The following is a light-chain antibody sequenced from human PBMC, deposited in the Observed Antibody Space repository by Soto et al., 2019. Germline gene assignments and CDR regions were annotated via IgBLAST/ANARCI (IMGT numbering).Light chain of an antibody. J-gene: IGKJ1*01. CDR2: AAS. CDR3: QQYGSSITWT. Sequence: EVVLTQSPGTVSLSPGERATLSCRASQTITSDYLAWYQQKPGQAPRLLIYAASNRATGIPDRFSGTGSGTDFTPTISRLEPEDFAVNYCQQYGSSITWTFGQGTKVEIK. CDR1: QTITSDY. V-gene: IGKV3-20*01.